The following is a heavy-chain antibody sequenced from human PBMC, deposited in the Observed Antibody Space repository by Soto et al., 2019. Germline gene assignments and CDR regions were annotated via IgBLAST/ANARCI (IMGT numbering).Heavy chain of an antibody. CDR3: ARGNTVVPASPGGY. Sequence: GASVKVSCKASGYTFTSYDINWVRQATGQGLEWMGWMNPNSGNTGYAQKFQGRVTMTRNTSISTAYMELSSLRSEDTAVYYCARGNTVVPASPGGYWGQGTLVTVSS. V-gene: IGHV1-8*01. J-gene: IGHJ4*02. D-gene: IGHD2-2*01. CDR2: MNPNSGNT. CDR1: GYTFTSYD.